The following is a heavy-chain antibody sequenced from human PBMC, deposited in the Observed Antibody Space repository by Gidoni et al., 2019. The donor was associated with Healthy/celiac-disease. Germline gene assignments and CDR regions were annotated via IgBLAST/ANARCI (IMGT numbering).Heavy chain of an antibody. CDR2: IYSGGST. CDR3: ARDGRSLLEAYDI. D-gene: IGHD1-26*01. V-gene: IGHV3-66*02. CDR1: GFTVSSNY. J-gene: IGHJ3*02. Sequence: EVQLVESGGGLVQPGGSLRLSCAASGFTVSSNYMSWVRQAPGKGLEWVSVIYSGGSTYYADSVKGRFTISRDNSKNTLYLQMNSLRAEDTAVYYCARDGRSLLEAYDIWGQGTMVTVSS.